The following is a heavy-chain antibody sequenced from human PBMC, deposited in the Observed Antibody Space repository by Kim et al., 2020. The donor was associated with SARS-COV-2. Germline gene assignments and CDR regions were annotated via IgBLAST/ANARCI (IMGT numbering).Heavy chain of an antibody. CDR2: IYYSGST. Sequence: SETLSLTCTVSGGSISSGDYYWSWIRQPPGKGLEWIGYIYYSGSTYYNPSLKSRVTISVDTSKNQFSLKLSSVTAADTAVYYCARMAPRTYYGSGRIVYWGQGTLVTVSS. J-gene: IGHJ4*02. CDR3: ARMAPRTYYGSGRIVY. D-gene: IGHD3-10*01. V-gene: IGHV4-30-4*01. CDR1: GGSISSGDYY.